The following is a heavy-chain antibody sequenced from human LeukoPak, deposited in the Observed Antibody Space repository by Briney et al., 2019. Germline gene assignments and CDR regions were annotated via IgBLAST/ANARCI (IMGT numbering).Heavy chain of an antibody. J-gene: IGHJ6*02. CDR2: ISYDGSNK. V-gene: IGHV3-30*18. CDR3: AKDGRNYYYNGMDV. D-gene: IGHD1-1*01. CDR1: GFTFSSYA. Sequence: GGSLRLPCAASGFTFSSYAMSWIRQAPGKGLEWVAVISYDGSNKYYADSVKGRFTISRDNSKNTLYLQMNSLRAEDTAVYYCAKDGRNYYYNGMDVWGQGTTVTVSS.